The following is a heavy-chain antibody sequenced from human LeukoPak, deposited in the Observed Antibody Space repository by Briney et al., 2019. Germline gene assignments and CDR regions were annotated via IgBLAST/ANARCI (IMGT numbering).Heavy chain of an antibody. Sequence: SETLSLTCTVSGASISPYYWGWIRQPPGKGLEWIGYVYYSGSTTYNPSLKSRVTISVDTSKNQFSLKLSSVTAADTAVYYCARDKQPGDYWGHGTLVTVSS. V-gene: IGHV4-59*01. CDR3: ARDKQPGDY. CDR2: VYYSGST. D-gene: IGHD5-18*01. CDR1: GASISPYY. J-gene: IGHJ4*01.